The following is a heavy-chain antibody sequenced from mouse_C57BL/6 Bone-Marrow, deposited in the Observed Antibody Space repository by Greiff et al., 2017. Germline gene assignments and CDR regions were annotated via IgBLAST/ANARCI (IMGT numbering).Heavy chain of an antibody. CDR3: ARSRTVDSWFAY. J-gene: IGHJ3*01. CDR2: INPGSGGT. D-gene: IGHD1-1*01. V-gene: IGHV1-54*01. CDR1: GYAFTNYL. Sequence: VQLQQSGAELVRPGTSVKVSCKASGYAFTNYLIEWVKQRPGQGLEWIGVINPGSGGTNYNEKFKGKAKLTADKSSSTAFMQLSSLTSEDSAVYFCARSRTVDSWFAYWGQGTVVTVSA.